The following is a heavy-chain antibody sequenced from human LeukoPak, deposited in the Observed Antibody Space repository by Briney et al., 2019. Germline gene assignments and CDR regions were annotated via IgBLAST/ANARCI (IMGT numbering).Heavy chain of an antibody. CDR2: IYYSGST. D-gene: IGHD1-26*01. V-gene: IGHV4-39*01. Sequence: SQTLSLTCTVSGGSISSGDYYWSWIRQPPGKGLEWIGSIYYSGSTYYNPSLKSRVTISVDTSKNQFSLKLSSVTAADTAVYYCARLRLVGATGWDYWGQGTLVTVSS. CDR3: ARLRLVGATGWDY. CDR1: GGSISSGDYY. J-gene: IGHJ4*02.